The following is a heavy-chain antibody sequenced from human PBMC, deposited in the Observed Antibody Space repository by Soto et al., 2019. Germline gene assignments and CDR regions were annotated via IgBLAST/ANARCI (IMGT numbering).Heavy chain of an antibody. D-gene: IGHD6-19*01. J-gene: IGHJ3*02. CDR2: IKQDGSEK. CDR3: ASGYSSGWYLGDAFDI. Sequence: GGSLRLSCAASGFTFSSYWMSWVRQAPGKGLEWVANIKQDGSEKYYVDSVKGRFTSSRDNAKNSLYLQMNSLRAEDTAVYYCASGYSSGWYLGDAFDIWGQGTMVTVSS. V-gene: IGHV3-7*05. CDR1: GFTFSSYW.